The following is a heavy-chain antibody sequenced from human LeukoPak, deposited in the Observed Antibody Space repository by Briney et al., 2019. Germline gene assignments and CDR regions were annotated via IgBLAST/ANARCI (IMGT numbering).Heavy chain of an antibody. CDR1: AFTFTSYA. V-gene: IGHV3-23*01. D-gene: IGHD3-10*01. Sequence: PGGSLRLSCAASAFTFTSYAMSWVRQAPGKGLEGVSAISGSGGSTYYADSVKGRFTISRDNSKNTLYLQMNSLRAEETAVYYCAKNAVRGVIMSAFDIWGQGTMVTVSS. CDR3: AKNAVRGVIMSAFDI. CDR2: ISGSGGST. J-gene: IGHJ3*02.